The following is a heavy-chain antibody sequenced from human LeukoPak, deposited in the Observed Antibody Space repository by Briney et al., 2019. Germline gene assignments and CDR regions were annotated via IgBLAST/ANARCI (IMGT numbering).Heavy chain of an antibody. Sequence: WASVKVSCKASGYTFTSYGISWVRQAPGQGLEWMGRIIPILGIANYAQKFQGRVTITADKSTSTAYMELSSLRSEDTAVYYCARGGAAADTNYWGQGTLVTVSS. CDR2: IIPILGIA. V-gene: IGHV1-69*04. CDR1: GYTFTSYG. J-gene: IGHJ4*02. CDR3: ARGGAAADTNY. D-gene: IGHD6-13*01.